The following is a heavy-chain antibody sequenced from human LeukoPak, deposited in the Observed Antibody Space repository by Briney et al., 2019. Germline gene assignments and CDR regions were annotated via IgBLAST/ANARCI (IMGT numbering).Heavy chain of an antibody. Sequence: GGSLRLSCAASGFTFSSYGMSWVRKAPGKGLEWVSAISGSGGSTYYADSVKGRFTTSRDNSKNTLYLQMNSLRAEDTAVYYCASLYCSGGSCYSSPVDYWGQGTLVTVSS. V-gene: IGHV3-23*01. J-gene: IGHJ4*02. CDR2: ISGSGGST. D-gene: IGHD2-15*01. CDR3: ASLYCSGGSCYSSPVDY. CDR1: GFTFSSYG.